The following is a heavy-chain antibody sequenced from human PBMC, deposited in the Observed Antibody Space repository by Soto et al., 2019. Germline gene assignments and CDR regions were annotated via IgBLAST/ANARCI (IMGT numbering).Heavy chain of an antibody. V-gene: IGHV4-30-4*01. Sequence: SETLSLTCSVSGGSISSGDYYWNWIRQPPGKGLEWIGHIYYSGSTYYNSSLKSRVTISLDTSKNQFSLKLSSVTAADTAAYYCAGQPTAGSYYDLGSYYYYYATDVSGQGTTVTVSS. CDR1: GGSISSGDYY. J-gene: IGHJ6*02. CDR3: AGQPTAGSYYDLGSYYYYYATDV. D-gene: IGHD3-10*01. CDR2: IYYSGST.